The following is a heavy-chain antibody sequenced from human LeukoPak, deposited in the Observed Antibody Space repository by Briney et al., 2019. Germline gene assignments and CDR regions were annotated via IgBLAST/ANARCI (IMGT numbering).Heavy chain of an antibody. CDR3: ARATFGTPYYYDSSGYYFDY. Sequence: GASVKVSCKASGYTFTGYYMHWVRQAPGQGLEWMGWINPNSGGTNYAQKFQGRVTMTRDTSISTAYMELSRLRSDDTAVYYCARATFGTPYYYDSSGYYFDYWGQGTLVTVSS. J-gene: IGHJ4*02. V-gene: IGHV1-2*02. D-gene: IGHD3-22*01. CDR2: INPNSGGT. CDR1: GYTFTGYY.